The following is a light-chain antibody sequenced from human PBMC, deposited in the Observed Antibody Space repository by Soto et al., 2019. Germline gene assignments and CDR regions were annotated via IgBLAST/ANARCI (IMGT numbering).Light chain of an antibody. CDR3: MQATQYRPYT. CDR1: RSLVHSDGNTY. Sequence: DIVLTQTPLSSPVTLGQPASISCRSSRSLVHSDGNTYLSWFHQRPGQPPRLLIDKVSNRFSGVPDRFSGSGAGTDFTLKINRVEAEDVGIYFCMQATQYRPYTFGQGTKLEIK. CDR2: KVS. J-gene: IGKJ2*01. V-gene: IGKV2-24*01.